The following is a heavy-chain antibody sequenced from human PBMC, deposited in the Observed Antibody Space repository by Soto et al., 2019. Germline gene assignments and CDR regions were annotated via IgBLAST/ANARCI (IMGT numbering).Heavy chain of an antibody. J-gene: IGHJ5*02. D-gene: IGHD6-25*01. V-gene: IGHV4-39*07. Sequence: SETLSLTCTFSGGSISSSSYYLGWIRQPPGKGLEWIGSIYYSGSTYYNPSLKSRVTISVDTSKNQFSLKLNSVTAADTAVYYCARGRAGGPPKPNWFDPWGQGTLVTVSS. CDR1: GGSISSSSYY. CDR3: ARGRAGGPPKPNWFDP. CDR2: IYYSGST.